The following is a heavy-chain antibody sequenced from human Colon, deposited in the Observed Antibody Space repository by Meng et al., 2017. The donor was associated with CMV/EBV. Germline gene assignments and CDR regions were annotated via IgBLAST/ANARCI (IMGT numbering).Heavy chain of an antibody. CDR3: ARRSCASVSCYSGWFDP. CDR1: GFTFSSHA. V-gene: IGHV3-7*01. Sequence: GGSLRLSCAASGFTFSSHAMHWVRQAPGKGLEWVGNINEDGSEKNYVVPVKGRFTISRDNAKNSLYLQMDYLRVEDTAVYYCARRSCASVSCYSGWFDPWGQGTLVTVSS. J-gene: IGHJ5*02. D-gene: IGHD2-2*01. CDR2: INEDGSEK.